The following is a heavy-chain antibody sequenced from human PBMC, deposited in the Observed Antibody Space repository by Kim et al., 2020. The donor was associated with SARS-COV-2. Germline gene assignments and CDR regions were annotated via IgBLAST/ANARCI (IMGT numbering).Heavy chain of an antibody. V-gene: IGHV1-18*01. J-gene: IGHJ4*02. D-gene: IGHD3-10*01. CDR3: ARDIRPGVLLWFGEKDYFDY. CDR1: GYTFTSYG. Sequence: ASVKVSCKASGYTFTSYGINWVRQAPGQGLEWMGWISGYNGNTNYAQKLQGRVTMTTDTSTSTAYMELRSLRSDDTAVYYCARDIRPGVLLWFGEKDYFDYWGQGTLVTVSS. CDR2: ISGYNGNT.